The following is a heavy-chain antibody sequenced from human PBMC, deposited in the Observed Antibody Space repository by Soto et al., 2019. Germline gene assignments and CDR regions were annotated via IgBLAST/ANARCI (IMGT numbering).Heavy chain of an antibody. V-gene: IGHV1-69*01. J-gene: IGHJ4*02. CDR3: ARDPGYDYVWGSYRYPYFAY. CDR2: IIPIFGTA. CDR1: GGTFSSYA. Sequence: QVQLVQSGAEVKKPGSSVKVSCKASGGTFSSYAISWVRQAPGQGLEWMGGIIPIFGTANYAQKFQGRVRITADESTSTAYMELSSLRSEDTAVYYCARDPGYDYVWGSYRYPYFAYWGQGTLVTVSS. D-gene: IGHD3-16*02.